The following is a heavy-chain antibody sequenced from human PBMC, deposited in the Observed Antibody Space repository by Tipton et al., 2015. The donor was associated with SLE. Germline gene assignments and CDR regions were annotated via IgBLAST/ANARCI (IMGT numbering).Heavy chain of an antibody. Sequence: TLSLTCTVSGGSISNYYWTWIRQPPGKGLEWIGYIYYRGSTSYNPSLKSRVTISLDTSKNQFALRLSSVTAADTGVYYCARPTSLPGWFDPWGQGTLVTVSS. J-gene: IGHJ5*02. D-gene: IGHD3-10*01. CDR2: IYYRGST. CDR3: ARPTSLPGWFDP. CDR1: GGSISNYY. V-gene: IGHV4-59*01.